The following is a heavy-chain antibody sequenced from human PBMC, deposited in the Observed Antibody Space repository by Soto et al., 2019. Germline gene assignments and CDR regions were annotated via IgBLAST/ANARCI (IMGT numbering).Heavy chain of an antibody. D-gene: IGHD1-26*01. J-gene: IGHJ3*02. CDR2: TNPSGSIT. CDR1: GYTFISYY. V-gene: IGHV1-46*01. CDR3: ASPIGGSYNAFDI. Sequence: GASVKVSCKASGYTFISYYIHWVRQAPGQGLQWMGITNPSGSITTYAQKFQGRVTMTRDTSTSTVYMELSSLTSDDTAVYYCASPIGGSYNAFDIWGQGTMVTVS.